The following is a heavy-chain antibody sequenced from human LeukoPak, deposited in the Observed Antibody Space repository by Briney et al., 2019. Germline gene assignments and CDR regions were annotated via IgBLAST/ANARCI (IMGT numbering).Heavy chain of an antibody. CDR3: ARVTIFGVAADWFDP. Sequence: TLSLTGTVSGGSISSVSCYWSWIRQPAGKGLECIGRIYTSGSTNYNPSLNSRVTISVDTSKNQFSLKLSSVTAADTAVYYCARVTIFGVAADWFDPWGQGTLVTVSS. J-gene: IGHJ5*02. CDR1: GGSISSVSCY. CDR2: IYTSGST. V-gene: IGHV4-61*02. D-gene: IGHD3-3*01.